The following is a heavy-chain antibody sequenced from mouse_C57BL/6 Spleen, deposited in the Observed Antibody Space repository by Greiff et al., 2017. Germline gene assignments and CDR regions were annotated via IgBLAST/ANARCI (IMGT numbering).Heavy chain of an antibody. Sequence: QVQLQQSGAELVKPGASVKLSCKASGYTFTSYWMHWVKQRPGQGLEWIGMIHPNSGSTNYNEKFKSKATLTVDKSSSTAYMQLSSLTSEDSAVYYCARSNSYWYFDVWGTGTTVTVSS. V-gene: IGHV1-64*01. D-gene: IGHD4-1*01. CDR2: IHPNSGST. CDR1: GYTFTSYW. CDR3: ARSNSYWYFDV. J-gene: IGHJ1*03.